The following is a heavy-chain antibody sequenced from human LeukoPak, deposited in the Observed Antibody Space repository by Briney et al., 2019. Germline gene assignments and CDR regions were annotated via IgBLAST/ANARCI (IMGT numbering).Heavy chain of an antibody. V-gene: IGHV3-48*04. D-gene: IGHD3-22*01. CDR1: GFTFSSYW. Sequence: GGSLRLSCAASGFTFSSYWMSWVSQAPGKGLEWVSYISSSGSIIYYADSVKGRFTISRDNAKNSMYLQMNSLRAEDTAVYYCARGKYDSSPFLQHWGQGTLVTVSS. CDR3: ARGKYDSSPFLQH. J-gene: IGHJ1*01. CDR2: ISSSGSII.